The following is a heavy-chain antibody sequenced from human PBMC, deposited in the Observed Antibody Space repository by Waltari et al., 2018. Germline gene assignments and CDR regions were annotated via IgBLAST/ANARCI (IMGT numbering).Heavy chain of an antibody. CDR3: ARTLLQLWYTGGEGEYYFDY. J-gene: IGHJ4*02. Sequence: QVTLKESGPVLVKPTETLTLTCTVSGFSLSHARMGVSCIPQPPGKDLDWLAHLCSNDEKSYSTSLKSRLTISKDTSKSQVVLTMTNMDPVDTATYYCARTLLQLWYTGGEGEYYFDYWGQGTLVTVSS. D-gene: IGHD5-18*01. V-gene: IGHV2-26*01. CDR1: GFSLSHARMG. CDR2: LCSNDEK.